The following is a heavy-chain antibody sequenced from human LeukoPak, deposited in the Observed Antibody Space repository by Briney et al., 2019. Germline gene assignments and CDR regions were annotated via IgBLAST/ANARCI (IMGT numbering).Heavy chain of an antibody. D-gene: IGHD1-26*01. CDR2: IKNDGGEK. Sequence: GGSLRLSCVGSEFTFSSYWMSWVRQAPGKGLEWVANIKNDGGEKYYVDSVKGRFTISRDNTKNSLYLQMNSLRAEDTAVYYCAREIPGGAVTLDYWGQGTLVTVSS. V-gene: IGHV3-7*01. J-gene: IGHJ4*02. CDR1: EFTFSSYW. CDR3: AREIPGGAVTLDY.